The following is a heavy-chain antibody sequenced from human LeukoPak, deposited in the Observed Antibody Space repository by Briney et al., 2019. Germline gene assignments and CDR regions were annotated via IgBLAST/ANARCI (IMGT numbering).Heavy chain of an antibody. J-gene: IGHJ4*02. CDR3: ARGWLAETTVVTPYNY. CDR1: GGTSSNYA. D-gene: IGHD4-23*01. Sequence: SVKVSCKASGGTSSNYAINWVRQAPGQGLEWMGGIIPIFGTAHYSQKFQGRVTITAVDSMTTAYMELSSLRSEDTAVYYCARGWLAETTVVTPYNYWGQGTLVTVSS. V-gene: IGHV1-69*13. CDR2: IIPIFGTA.